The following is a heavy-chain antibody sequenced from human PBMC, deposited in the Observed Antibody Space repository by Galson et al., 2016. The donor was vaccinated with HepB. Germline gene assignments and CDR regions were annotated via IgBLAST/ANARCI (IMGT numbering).Heavy chain of an antibody. Sequence: SLRLSCAASEFTFSSHSMNWVRQAPGKGLEWVSYIDRSSSTIYYADSVKGRFTISRDNAKNSLYLQMNSLRVEDTAVYYCAREYGQRVNFDCWGQGTLVTASS. CDR3: AREYGQRVNFDC. J-gene: IGHJ4*02. D-gene: IGHD3-10*01. CDR2: IDRSSSTI. CDR1: EFTFSSHS. V-gene: IGHV3-48*01.